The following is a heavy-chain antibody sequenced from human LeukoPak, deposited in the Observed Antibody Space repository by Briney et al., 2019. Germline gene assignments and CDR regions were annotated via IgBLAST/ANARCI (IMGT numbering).Heavy chain of an antibody. CDR1: GGSISSYY. CDR2: IYYSGST. V-gene: IGHV4-59*01. Sequence: MTSETLSLTCTVSGGSISSYYWSWIRQPPGKGLEWIGYIYYSGSTNYNPSLMSRVTISVDTSKNQFSLKLSSVTAADTAVYYCARWGIAAAGYYYYMDVWGKGTTVTVSS. D-gene: IGHD6-13*01. J-gene: IGHJ6*03. CDR3: ARWGIAAAGYYYYMDV.